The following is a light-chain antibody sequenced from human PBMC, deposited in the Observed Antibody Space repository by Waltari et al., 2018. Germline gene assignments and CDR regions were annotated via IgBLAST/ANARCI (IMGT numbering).Light chain of an antibody. CDR1: QSVFNY. J-gene: IGKJ4*01. CDR3: QQGSVLPLT. V-gene: IGKV3-11*01. Sequence: EIVLTQSPPTLSLSAGARATLACRPSQSVFNYLAWYQQKPGQAPRLLIYDTSKRATGIPARFSGSGSGTDFTLTISNLEAEDFALYFCQQGSVLPLTFGGGTKVDIK. CDR2: DTS.